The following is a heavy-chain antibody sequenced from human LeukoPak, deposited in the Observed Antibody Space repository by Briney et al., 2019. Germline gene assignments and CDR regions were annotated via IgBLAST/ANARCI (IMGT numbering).Heavy chain of an antibody. CDR3: ATSGYCSSTSCWGAWHPTQNWFDP. CDR1: GYTFTSYG. CDR2: ISAYNGNT. V-gene: IGHV1-18*01. D-gene: IGHD2-2*01. J-gene: IGHJ5*02. Sequence: GASVKVSCKASGYTFTSYGISWVRQAPGQGLEWMGWISAYNGNTNYAQKLQDRVTITRDRSMSTAYMELSSLRSEDTAVYYCATSGYCSSTSCWGAWHPTQNWFDPWGQGTLVTVSS.